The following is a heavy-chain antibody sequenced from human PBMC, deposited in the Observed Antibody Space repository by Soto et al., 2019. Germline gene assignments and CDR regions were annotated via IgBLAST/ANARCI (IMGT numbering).Heavy chain of an antibody. Sequence: PGGSLKLSCATSRFTFSSYWMHWVRQAPGKGLVWVSRINGDGSSTSYADSVKGRFTISRDNAKNTLYLQMNSLRAEDTAVYYCASGRLRSSSSNGAFDIWGQGTMVTVSS. J-gene: IGHJ3*02. V-gene: IGHV3-74*01. CDR2: INGDGSST. CDR1: RFTFSSYW. D-gene: IGHD6-13*01. CDR3: ASGRLRSSSSNGAFDI.